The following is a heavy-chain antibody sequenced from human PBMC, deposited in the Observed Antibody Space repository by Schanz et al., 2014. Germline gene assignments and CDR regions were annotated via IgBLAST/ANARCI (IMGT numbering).Heavy chain of an antibody. V-gene: IGHV3-30-3*01. Sequence: QVQLLQFGGGVVQSGRSLRLSCAASGFTFSSYAMHWVRQAPGKGLEWVALISNDGSIKYYADSVEGRFTISRDNSRNTLYLQMNSLRTEDTAVYYCASPSGYSDYGTYSDFWGQGTLVTVSS. CDR2: ISNDGSIK. J-gene: IGHJ4*02. D-gene: IGHD5-12*01. CDR3: ASPSGYSDYGTYSDF. CDR1: GFTFSSYA.